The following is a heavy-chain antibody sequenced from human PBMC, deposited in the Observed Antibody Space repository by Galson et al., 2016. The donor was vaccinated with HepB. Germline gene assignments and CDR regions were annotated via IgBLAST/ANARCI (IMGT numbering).Heavy chain of an antibody. CDR2: ISAHNGDT. D-gene: IGHD6-6*01. J-gene: IGHJ4*02. V-gene: IGHV1-18*04. CDR3: ARDPDRSIDY. CDR1: GYPFTTNG. Sequence: SVKVSCKASGYPFTTNGITWVRQAPGQGLEWMGWISAHNGDTNSPQKFQGRVTLTTDTSTRTAYMELRSLKSDDTAVYYCARDPDRSIDYWGQGTLVTVSS.